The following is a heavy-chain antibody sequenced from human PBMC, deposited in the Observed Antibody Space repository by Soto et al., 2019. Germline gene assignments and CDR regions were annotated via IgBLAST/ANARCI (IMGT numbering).Heavy chain of an antibody. CDR3: ARSPTIAWWGGFDY. Sequence: QVQLVQSGAEVKKPGSSVRVSCKASGGTRSSQTFSWVRQAPGQGLQGMGRIIPMLGTADYAQMFQGSVTITADKATSTAYMQLSNLRSEDTAVYYCARSPTIAWWGGFDYWRQGTLVTVSS. D-gene: IGHD2-8*02. CDR2: IIPMLGTA. J-gene: IGHJ4*02. V-gene: IGHV1-69*08. CDR1: GGTRSSQT.